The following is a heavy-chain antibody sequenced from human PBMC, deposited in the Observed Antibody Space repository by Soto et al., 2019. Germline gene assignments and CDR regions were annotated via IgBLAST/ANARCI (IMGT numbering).Heavy chain of an antibody. CDR1: GFTFSSYS. CDR3: ARADYGSGSYGIYGMDV. Sequence: EVQLVESGGGLVKPGGSLRLSCAASGFTFSSYSMNWVRQAPGKGLEWVSSISSSSSYIYYADSVKGRFTISRDNAKNSLYLQMNSLRVEDTAVYYCARADYGSGSYGIYGMDVWGQGTTVTVSS. D-gene: IGHD3-10*01. J-gene: IGHJ6*02. V-gene: IGHV3-21*01. CDR2: ISSSSSYI.